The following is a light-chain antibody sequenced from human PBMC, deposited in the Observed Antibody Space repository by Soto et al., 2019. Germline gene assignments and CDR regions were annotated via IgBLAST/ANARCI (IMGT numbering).Light chain of an antibody. V-gene: IGLV2-14*01. CDR3: SPYTSSNSWV. CDR1: SSDVGGYNY. J-gene: IGLJ3*02. Sequence: QSVLTQPASVSGSPGQSITISCTGTSSDVGGYNYVSWYQQHPGKAPKLMIYDVSNRPSGVSNRFSGSKSGNTASLTISGLQAEDEADYYCSPYTSSNSWVFGGGTKLTVL. CDR2: DVS.